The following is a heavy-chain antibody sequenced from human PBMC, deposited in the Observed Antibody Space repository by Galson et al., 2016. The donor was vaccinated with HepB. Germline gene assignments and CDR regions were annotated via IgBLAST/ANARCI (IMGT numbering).Heavy chain of an antibody. J-gene: IGHJ3*02. Sequence: SVKVSCKASGYTFISYGIYWVRQAPGQGLEWMGWISAYNGKTKYEQNLQGRVTMTRDTSTSTAYMELRSLRSDDTAVYYCARDQGLDSFDIWGQGTMVTVSS. CDR2: ISAYNGKT. CDR1: GYTFISYG. V-gene: IGHV1-18*01. CDR3: ARDQGLDSFDI.